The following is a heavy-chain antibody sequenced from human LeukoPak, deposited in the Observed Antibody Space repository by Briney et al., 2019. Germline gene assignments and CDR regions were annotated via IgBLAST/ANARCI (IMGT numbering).Heavy chain of an antibody. Sequence: GGSLRLSCVGSGFTFSSYNMNWVRQAPGKGLEWVSYISSSGSNIYYADSVRGRFTISRDNARNSLYLQMAGLTADDTALYYCTRALDSVLDVWGNGTTVTVSS. V-gene: IGHV3-48*01. CDR3: TRALDSVLDV. D-gene: IGHD3/OR15-3a*01. CDR2: ISSSGSNI. J-gene: IGHJ6*04. CDR1: GFTFSSYN.